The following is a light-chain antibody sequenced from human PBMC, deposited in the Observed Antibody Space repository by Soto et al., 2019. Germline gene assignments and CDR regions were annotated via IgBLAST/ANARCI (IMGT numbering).Light chain of an antibody. Sequence: AVPLTQSPSSLSASVGDRVTITCRASQGIRTDLGWYQQSPGKAPKVLIVGASTLQSGVPSRFSGSGSGTDFTLTISSLQPEDSATYYCLQDFSYPRTFAQGTKLDIK. CDR2: GAS. V-gene: IGKV1-6*01. J-gene: IGKJ1*01. CDR1: QGIRTD. CDR3: LQDFSYPRT.